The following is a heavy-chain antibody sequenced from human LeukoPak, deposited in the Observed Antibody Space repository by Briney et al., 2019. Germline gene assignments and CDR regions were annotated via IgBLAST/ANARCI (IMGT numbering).Heavy chain of an antibody. D-gene: IGHD3-3*01. J-gene: IGHJ3*02. CDR2: IYTSGST. Sequence: SETLSLTCTVSGGSISSYYWSWIRQPAGKGLECIGRIYTSGSTNYNPSLKSRVTMSVDTSKNQFSLKLSSVTAADTAVYYCARHWVVHYDFWRGSTSPNAFDIWGQWTMVTVSS. CDR1: GGSISSYY. V-gene: IGHV4-4*07. CDR3: ARHWVVHYDFWRGSTSPNAFDI.